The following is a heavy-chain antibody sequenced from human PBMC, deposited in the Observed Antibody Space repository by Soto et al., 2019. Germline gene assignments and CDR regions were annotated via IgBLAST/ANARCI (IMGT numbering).Heavy chain of an antibody. V-gene: IGHV1-18*04. Sequence: ASVKVSCKASGYTFTSYGISWVRQAPGQGLEWMGWISAYNGNTNYAQKLQGRVTMTTDTSTSTAYMELRSLRSDDTAVYYCARSPTVTTSSLFDPWGQGTLVTVSS. CDR2: ISAYNGNT. CDR3: ARSPTVTTSSLFDP. CDR1: GYTFTSYG. J-gene: IGHJ5*02. D-gene: IGHD4-17*01.